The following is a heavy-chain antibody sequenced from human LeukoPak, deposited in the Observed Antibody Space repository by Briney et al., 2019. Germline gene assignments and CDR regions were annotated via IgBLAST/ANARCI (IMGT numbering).Heavy chain of an antibody. V-gene: IGHV1-46*01. CDR3: AKEAAVDPYYFDY. D-gene: IGHD6-19*01. CDR1: GYTFTSNY. J-gene: IGHJ4*02. CDR2: IYPRDGST. Sequence: ASVKVSCKASGYTFTSNYIHWVRQAPGQGLEWMGMIYPRDGSTSYAQKFQGRVTVTRDTSTSTVHMELSGLRSEDTAVYYCAKEAAVDPYYFDYWGQGTLVTVSS.